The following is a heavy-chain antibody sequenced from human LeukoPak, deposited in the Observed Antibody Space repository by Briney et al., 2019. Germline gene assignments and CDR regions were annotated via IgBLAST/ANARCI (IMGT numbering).Heavy chain of an antibody. D-gene: IGHD3-22*01. V-gene: IGHV4-39*01. CDR1: GGSISSSSFY. CDR2: IYYTGST. Sequence: PSETLSLTCTISGGSISSSSFYWGWIRQPPGKGLEWIGNIYYTGSTYYNPSLKSRVTISVDTSKNHFSLRMTSVTAADTAVYYCARRSGYDPLDCWGLGTLVTVSS. CDR3: ARRSGYDPLDC. J-gene: IGHJ4*02.